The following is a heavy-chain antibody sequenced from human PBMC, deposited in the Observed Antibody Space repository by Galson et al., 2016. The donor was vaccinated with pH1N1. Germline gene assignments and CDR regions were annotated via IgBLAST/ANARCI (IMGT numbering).Heavy chain of an antibody. J-gene: IGHJ4*02. CDR3: ASVRLGRGVDY. CDR2: IYASEISSTGIT. Sequence: ETLSLTCTVSGRSINNHYWSWIRQTAAKGLEWIGRIYASEISSTGITNYNPSLKSRVTMSLDTSKNQFSLKLSSVTAADTAVYYCASVRLGRGVDYWGQGTLVTVSS. CDR1: GRSINNHY. D-gene: IGHD6-19*01. V-gene: IGHV4-4*07.